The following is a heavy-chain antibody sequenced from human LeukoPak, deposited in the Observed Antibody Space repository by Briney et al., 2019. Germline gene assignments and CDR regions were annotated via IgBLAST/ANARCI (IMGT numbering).Heavy chain of an antibody. CDR3: ARRSYYYDSSGYYTYFDY. Sequence: GASVKVSCKASGYTFTGYYMHWVRQAPGQGLEWMGWINPNSGGTNYAQKFQGRVTMTRDTSISTAYTELSRLRSDDTAVYYCARRSYYYDSSGYYTYFDYWGQGTLVTVSS. J-gene: IGHJ4*02. CDR1: GYTFTGYY. CDR2: INPNSGGT. D-gene: IGHD3-22*01. V-gene: IGHV1-2*02.